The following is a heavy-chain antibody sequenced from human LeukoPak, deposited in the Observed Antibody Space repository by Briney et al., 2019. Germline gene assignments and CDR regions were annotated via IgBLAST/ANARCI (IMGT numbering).Heavy chain of an antibody. CDR3: AKGVWGYCSSTSCYNYYYYGMDV. J-gene: IGHJ6*02. V-gene: IGHV1-46*01. Sequence: ASVKVSCKASGYTFTSYYMHWVRQAPGQGLEWMGIINPSGGSTSYAQKFQGRVTMTRDTSTSTVYMELSSLRSEDTAVYYCAKGVWGYCSSTSCYNYYYYGMDVWGQGTTVTVSS. CDR2: INPSGGST. CDR1: GYTFTSYY. D-gene: IGHD2-2*02.